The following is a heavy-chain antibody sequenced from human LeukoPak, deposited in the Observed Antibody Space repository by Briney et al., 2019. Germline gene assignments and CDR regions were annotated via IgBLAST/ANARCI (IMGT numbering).Heavy chain of an antibody. V-gene: IGHV2-70*11. J-gene: IGHJ6*02. Sequence: SGPALVKPTQTLTLTCTFSGFSLSTSGMCVSWIRQPSGKALEWLARIDWDDDKYYSTSLKTRLTISKDTSKNQVVLTMTNMGPVDTATYYCARIEVNRHYGMDVWGQGTTVTVSS. D-gene: IGHD3-16*02. CDR1: GFSLSTSGMC. CDR3: ARIEVNRHYGMDV. CDR2: IDWDDDK.